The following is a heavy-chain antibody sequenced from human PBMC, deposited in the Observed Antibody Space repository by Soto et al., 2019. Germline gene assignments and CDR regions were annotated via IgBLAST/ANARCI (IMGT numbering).Heavy chain of an antibody. CDR2: IYYSGST. CDR3: ARLGIRYYYGMDV. V-gene: IGHV4-31*03. Sequence: QVQLQESGPGLVKPSQTLSLTCTVSGGSISSGGYYWSWIRQHPGKGLEWIGYIYYSGSTYYNPSLKSRVTLSVDTSKNQFSLKLSSVTAADTAVYYCARLGIRYYYGMDVWGQGTTVTVSS. J-gene: IGHJ6*02. CDR1: GGSISSGGYY. D-gene: IGHD7-27*01.